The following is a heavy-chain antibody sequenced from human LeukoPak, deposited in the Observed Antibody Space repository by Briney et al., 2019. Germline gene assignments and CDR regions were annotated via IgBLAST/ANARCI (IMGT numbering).Heavy chain of an antibody. Sequence: KLGESLKVSCKGSGYSFTSYWIAWVRQMPPKGLEWMGIIYPGDSDTRYSPSFQGQVTIPADKSITTAYLPWSSLKASDTAMYYCARYSGSYLITYYYYYDMDVWGKGTTVTVSS. V-gene: IGHV5-51*01. CDR1: GYSFTSYW. J-gene: IGHJ6*03. CDR3: ARYSGSYLITYYYYYDMDV. CDR2: IYPGDSDT. D-gene: IGHD1-26*01.